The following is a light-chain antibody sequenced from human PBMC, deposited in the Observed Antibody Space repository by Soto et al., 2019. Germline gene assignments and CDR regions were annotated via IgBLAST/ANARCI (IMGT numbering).Light chain of an antibody. J-gene: IGKJ1*01. Sequence: EIVLTQSPGFLSLSPGERATLSCRASQSVDSSFFAWYQQKPGQAPRLLIYGASMRATGIPDRFSGSGSGTDFTLTISRLEPEDFAVYYCQQYVSSVTFGQGTKVEIK. CDR2: GAS. CDR1: QSVDSSF. CDR3: QQYVSSVT. V-gene: IGKV3-20*01.